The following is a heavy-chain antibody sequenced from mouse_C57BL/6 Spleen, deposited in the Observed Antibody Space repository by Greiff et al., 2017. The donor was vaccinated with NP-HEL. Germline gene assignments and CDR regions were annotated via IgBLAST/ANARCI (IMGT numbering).Heavy chain of an antibody. Sequence: EVQGVESGGGLVKPGGSLKLSCAASGFTFSSYAMSWVRQTPEKRLEWVATISDGGSYTYYPDNVKGRFTISRDNAKNNLYLQMSHLKSEDTAMYYCAREYYGSSYLDYGGQGTTLTVSS. CDR2: ISDGGSYT. V-gene: IGHV5-4*01. J-gene: IGHJ2*01. D-gene: IGHD1-1*01. CDR3: AREYYGSSYLDY. CDR1: GFTFSSYA.